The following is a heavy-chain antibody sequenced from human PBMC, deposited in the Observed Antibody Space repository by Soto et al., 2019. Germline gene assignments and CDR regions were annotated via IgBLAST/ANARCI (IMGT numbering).Heavy chain of an antibody. Sequence: SVKVSCKASGYTFTSYYMHWVRQAPGQGLEWMGIINPSGGSTSYAQKFQGRVTMTRDTSTSTVYMELSSLRSEDTAVYYCARDGWSAGYDFWSGYYYTRPRTYYYYGMDVWGQGTTVTVSS. J-gene: IGHJ6*02. V-gene: IGHV1-46*01. D-gene: IGHD3-3*01. CDR1: GYTFTSYY. CDR2: INPSGGST. CDR3: ARDGWSAGYDFWSGYYYTRPRTYYYYGMDV.